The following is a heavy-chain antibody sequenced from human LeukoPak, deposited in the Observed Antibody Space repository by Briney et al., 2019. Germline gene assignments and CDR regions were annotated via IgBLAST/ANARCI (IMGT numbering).Heavy chain of an antibody. V-gene: IGHV1-18*04. CDR3: ARITHRDGDRLDY. CDR2: ISAYNGNT. Sequence: RWASVKVSCKASGYTFTSYNMHWVRQAPGQGLEWMGWISAYNGNTNYVQNFQGRVTMTTDTSTSTAYMELRSLRSADTAVFYCARITHRDGDRLDYWGQGTLVTVSS. D-gene: IGHD4-17*01. CDR1: GYTFTSYN. J-gene: IGHJ4*02.